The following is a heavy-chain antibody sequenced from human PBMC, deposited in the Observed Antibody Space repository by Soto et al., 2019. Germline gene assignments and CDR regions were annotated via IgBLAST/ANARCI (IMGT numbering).Heavy chain of an antibody. Sequence: LRLSCAASGFTFSSYWMSWVRQAPGKGLEWVANIKQDGSEKYYVDSVKGRFTISRDNAKNSLYLQMNSLRAEDTAVYYCARARVYYDFWSGYYPWFDPWGQGTLVTVSS. CDR1: GFTFSSYW. CDR2: IKQDGSEK. CDR3: ARARVYYDFWSGYYPWFDP. V-gene: IGHV3-7*01. D-gene: IGHD3-3*01. J-gene: IGHJ5*02.